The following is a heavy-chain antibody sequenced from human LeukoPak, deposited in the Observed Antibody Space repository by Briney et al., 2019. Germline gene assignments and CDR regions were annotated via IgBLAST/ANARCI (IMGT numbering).Heavy chain of an antibody. CDR1: GYSFTSYW. CDR3: ASTTGTTGWYYFDY. D-gene: IGHD1-1*01. J-gene: IGHJ4*02. V-gene: IGHV5-51*01. Sequence: GESLKISCKGSGYSFTSYWIGWVRPMPGKGLEWMGIIYPGDSDTRYSPSFQGQVTISADKSISTAYLQWSSLKASDTAMYYCASTTGTTGWYYFDYWAREPWSPSPQ. CDR2: IYPGDSDT.